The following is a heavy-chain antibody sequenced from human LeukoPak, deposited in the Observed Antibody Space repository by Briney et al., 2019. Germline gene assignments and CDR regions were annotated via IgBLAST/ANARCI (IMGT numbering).Heavy chain of an antibody. CDR1: GFIFSNYG. J-gene: IGHJ4*02. CDR2: ISRRGDST. V-gene: IGHV3-64*01. CDR3: ARDRSDYGKNYLDS. Sequence: PGGSLRLSCTVSGFIFSNYGMHWVRQAPGKGLEYVSAISRRGDSTYYEKSVKGRFATSRDNSKSTLYLQMNSLSIEDTAVYYCARDRSDYGKNYLDSWGQGTLVAVSS. D-gene: IGHD4-17*01.